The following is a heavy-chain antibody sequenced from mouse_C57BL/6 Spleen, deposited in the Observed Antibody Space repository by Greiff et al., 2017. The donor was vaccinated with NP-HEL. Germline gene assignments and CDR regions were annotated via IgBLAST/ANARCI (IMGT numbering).Heavy chain of an antibody. D-gene: IGHD1-1*01. CDR1: GYTFTSYW. J-gene: IGHJ2*01. Sequence: QVQLQQPGTELVKPGASVKLSCKASGYTFTSYWMHWVKQRPGQALEWIGNINPSNGGTNYNEKFKSKATLTVDKSSSTAYMQLSSLTSEDSAVYYCAILLYYYGSSYRNFDYWGQGTTLTVSS. CDR3: AILLYYYGSSYRNFDY. V-gene: IGHV1-53*01. CDR2: INPSNGGT.